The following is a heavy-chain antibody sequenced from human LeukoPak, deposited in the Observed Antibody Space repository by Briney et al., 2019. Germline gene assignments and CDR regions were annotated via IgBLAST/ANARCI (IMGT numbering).Heavy chain of an antibody. D-gene: IGHD3-10*01. V-gene: IGHV1-2*06. CDR2: INPNSGGT. CDR3: ASWGTEDYYYGSGGFDY. Sequence: ASVKVSCKASGYTFTGYYTHWVRQAPGQGLEWMGRINPNSGGTNYAQKFQGRGSMPGETSISTAYMELSRLRSADTAVYYCASWGTEDYYYGSGGFDYWGQGTLVTVSS. CDR1: GYTFTGYY. J-gene: IGHJ4*02.